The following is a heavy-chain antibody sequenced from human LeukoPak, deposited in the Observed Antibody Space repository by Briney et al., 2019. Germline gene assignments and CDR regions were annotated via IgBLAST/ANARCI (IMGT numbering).Heavy chain of an antibody. CDR1: GVTFSSYS. J-gene: IGHJ4*02. V-gene: IGHV3-21*01. CDR2: ISGSSSYI. CDR3: ARGVGIVGATRDYFDY. Sequence: GGSLRLSCAASGVTFSSYSMNWVRQAPGKGLEWVPSISGSSSYIYYADSLKGRFTISRDNAKNSLYLQMNSLRAEDTAVYYCARGVGIVGATRDYFDYWGQGTLVTVSS. D-gene: IGHD1-26*01.